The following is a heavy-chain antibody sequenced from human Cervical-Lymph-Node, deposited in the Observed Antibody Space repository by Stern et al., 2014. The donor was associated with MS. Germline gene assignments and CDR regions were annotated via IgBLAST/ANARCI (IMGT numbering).Heavy chain of an antibody. CDR2: MNPNSGNP. D-gene: IGHD3-16*01. V-gene: IGHV1-8*01. CDR3: ARVLNFGGATGY. Sequence: VQLLESGAEVKKPGASVKVSCKASGYTFTSYDINWVRQATGQGLEWMGWMNPNSGNPGYAQKFQGRVTMTRNTSISTAYMELSSLRSEDTAVYYCARVLNFGGATGYWGQGTLVTVSS. CDR1: GYTFTSYD. J-gene: IGHJ4*02.